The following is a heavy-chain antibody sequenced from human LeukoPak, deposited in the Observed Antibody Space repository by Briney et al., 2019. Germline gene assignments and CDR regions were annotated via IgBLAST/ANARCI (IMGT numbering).Heavy chain of an antibody. V-gene: IGHV3-30-3*01. CDR3: ASAETPGATLDY. J-gene: IGHJ4*02. CDR2: ISYDGSNK. CDR1: GFTFSSYA. D-gene: IGHD1-26*01. Sequence: GGSLRLSFAASGFTFSSYAMHWVRQAPGKGLEWVAVISYDGSNKYYADSVKGRFTISRDNSKNTLYLQMNSLRAEDTAVYYCASAETPGATLDYWGQGTLVTVSS.